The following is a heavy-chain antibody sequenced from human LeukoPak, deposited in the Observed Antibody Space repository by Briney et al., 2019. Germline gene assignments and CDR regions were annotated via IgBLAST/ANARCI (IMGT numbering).Heavy chain of an antibody. J-gene: IGHJ3*02. CDR1: GFTFSNYA. V-gene: IGHV3-23*01. Sequence: PGGTLRLSCATSGFTFSNYAMNWVRQAPGKGLEWVSAISGPVGSTYYADSVKGRFTISRDNAKNSLYLQMNSLRAEDTAVYYCARDSPPDIWGQGTMVTVSS. CDR3: ARDSPPDI. CDR2: ISGPVGST.